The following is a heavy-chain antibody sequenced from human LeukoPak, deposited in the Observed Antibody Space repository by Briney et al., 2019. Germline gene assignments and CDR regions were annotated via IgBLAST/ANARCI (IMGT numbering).Heavy chain of an antibody. Sequence: SETLSLTCTVSGGSISSSSYYWGWIRQPPGKGLEWIGSIYYSGSTYYNPSLKSRVTISVDTSKNQFSLKLSSVTAADTAMYYCTRANGYGLINYWGQGTLVTVSS. CDR2: IYYSGST. CDR1: GGSISSSSYY. CDR3: TRANGYGLINY. D-gene: IGHD3-10*01. V-gene: IGHV4-39*01. J-gene: IGHJ4*02.